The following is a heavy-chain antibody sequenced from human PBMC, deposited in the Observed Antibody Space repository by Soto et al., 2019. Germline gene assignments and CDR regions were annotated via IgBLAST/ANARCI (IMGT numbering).Heavy chain of an antibody. J-gene: IGHJ5*02. V-gene: IGHV3-11*01. Sequence: GGSLRLSCAASGFTFSDYYMSWIRQAPGKGLEWVSYISSSGSTIYYADSVKGRFTISRDNAKNSLYLQMNSLRAEDTAVYYCARDTYYYGSGSHYNWFDPWGQGTLVTVSS. D-gene: IGHD3-10*01. CDR2: ISSSGSTI. CDR3: ARDTYYYGSGSHYNWFDP. CDR1: GFTFSDYY.